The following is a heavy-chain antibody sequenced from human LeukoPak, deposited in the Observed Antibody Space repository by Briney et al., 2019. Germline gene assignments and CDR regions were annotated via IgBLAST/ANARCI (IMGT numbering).Heavy chain of an antibody. CDR3: ARDGGQSWNFDY. D-gene: IGHD6-13*01. V-gene: IGHV4-4*07. Sequence: SETLSLTCTVSGGSIMSYYWSWIRQPAGKGLEWIGRIYSSGSTNSNPSLKSRVTMPVDTSKNQFSLKLSSVTAADTAVYYCARDGGQSWNFDYWGQGTLVTVSS. J-gene: IGHJ4*02. CDR2: IYSSGST. CDR1: GGSIMSYY.